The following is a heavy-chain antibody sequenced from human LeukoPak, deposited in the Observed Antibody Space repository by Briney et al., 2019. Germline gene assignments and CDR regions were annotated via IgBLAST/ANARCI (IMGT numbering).Heavy chain of an antibody. CDR1: GYTFTSDD. D-gene: IGHD3-22*01. CDR2: MNPHSGNT. V-gene: IGHV1-8*01. Sequence: GASVKVSCKASGYTFTSDDINWVRQATGQGLEWMGWMNPHSGNTGYEQKFQGRVTMTRDTSISTAYMELSSLRSEDTAVYYCARGLSPYYYDSSVKNDAFDIWGQGTMVTVSS. J-gene: IGHJ3*02. CDR3: ARGLSPYYYDSSVKNDAFDI.